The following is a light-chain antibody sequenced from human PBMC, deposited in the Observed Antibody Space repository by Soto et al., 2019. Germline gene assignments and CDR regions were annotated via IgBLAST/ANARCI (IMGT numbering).Light chain of an antibody. V-gene: IGKV1-39*01. CDR3: QQSYSIPIT. CDR1: QSISSY. J-gene: IGKJ5*01. CDR2: AAS. Sequence: DLQMTQSPSSLSASVGDRVTITCRASQSISSYLSWYQQKPGKAPKLLIFAASNLQSGVPSTFSGSGSGTDFTLTISSLQPEDFATYYCQQSYSIPITCGQGTRLDIK.